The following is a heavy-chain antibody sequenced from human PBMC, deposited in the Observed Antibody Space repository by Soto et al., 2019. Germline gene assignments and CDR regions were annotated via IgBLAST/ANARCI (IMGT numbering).Heavy chain of an antibody. CDR1: GDSIGSGDYY. CDR3: ARVSMYYGFVT. J-gene: IGHJ5*02. D-gene: IGHD3-10*01. CDR2: IYYIGTT. Sequence: QVQLQESGPRLVKPSQTLSLTCTVSGDSIGSGDYYWTWIRQPPVKGLEWIGYIYYIGTTFYNPSLESRVNIEVDTSKNQFSLRVPSVTAADTAVYYCARVSMYYGFVTWGQGTLITVSS. V-gene: IGHV4-30-4*01.